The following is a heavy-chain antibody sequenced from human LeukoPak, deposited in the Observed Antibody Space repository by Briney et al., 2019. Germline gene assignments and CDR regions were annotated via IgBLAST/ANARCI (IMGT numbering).Heavy chain of an antibody. CDR1: GGSISSSSYY. Sequence: SETLSLTCTVSGGSISSSSYYWGWIRQPPGKGLEWIGNFYYTGSTNYNPSLKSRVTISVDTSKNQFSLKLRSVTAADTAVYYCARHPVPAAMLNWFDPWGQGTLVTVSS. J-gene: IGHJ5*02. V-gene: IGHV4-39*01. CDR2: FYYTGST. D-gene: IGHD2-2*01. CDR3: ARHPVPAAMLNWFDP.